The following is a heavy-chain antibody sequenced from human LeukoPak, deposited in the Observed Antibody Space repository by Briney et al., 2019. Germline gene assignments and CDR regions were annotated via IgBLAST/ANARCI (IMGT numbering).Heavy chain of an antibody. CDR1: GYTFTSYG. V-gene: IGHV1-18*01. CDR2: ISAYNGNT. CDR3: ARGSQRNDI. D-gene: IGHD4-11*01. J-gene: IGHJ3*02. Sequence: ASVKVSCKASGYTFTSYGISGVRQAPVQGPDPMGWISAYNGNTNYAQKLQGRVTMTTDTSTSTAYMELRSLRSEDTAVYYCARGSQRNDIWGQGTMVTVSS.